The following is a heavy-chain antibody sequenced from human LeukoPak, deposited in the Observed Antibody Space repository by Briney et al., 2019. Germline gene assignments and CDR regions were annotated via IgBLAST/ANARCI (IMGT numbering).Heavy chain of an antibody. CDR1: GFTFSNYW. J-gene: IGHJ4*02. D-gene: IGHD3-10*01. CDR3: ARDPYGSGRY. V-gene: IGHV3-74*01. CDR2: INGDGSST. Sequence: SGGSLRLSCAASGFTFSNYWMHWVRQAPGKGLVWVSRINGDGSSTSYADSVKGRFTISRDNAKNTLYLQMDSLRAEDMAVYYCARDPYGSGRYWGQGTRVTVSS.